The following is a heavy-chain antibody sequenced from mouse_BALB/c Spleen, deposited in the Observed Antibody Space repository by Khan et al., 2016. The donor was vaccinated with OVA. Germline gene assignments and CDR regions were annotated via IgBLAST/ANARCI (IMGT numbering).Heavy chain of an antibody. Sequence: EVKLLESGPGLVKPSQSLSLTCTVTGYSITSDYAWNWIRQFPGNKLEWMGYISYSGNSYYNPSLKSRISITRDTSKNQFFLQLNSVTTENTDTYYCARVYGGDFDYWGQGTTLTVSS. CDR3: ARVYGGDFDY. J-gene: IGHJ2*01. CDR1: GYSITSDYA. V-gene: IGHV3-2*02. CDR2: ISYSGNS. D-gene: IGHD2-10*02.